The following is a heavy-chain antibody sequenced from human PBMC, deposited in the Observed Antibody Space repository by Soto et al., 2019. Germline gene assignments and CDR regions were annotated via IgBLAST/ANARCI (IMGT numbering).Heavy chain of an antibody. J-gene: IGHJ6*02. CDR2: IDPSDSYS. CDR1: GYSFTSYW. V-gene: IGHV5-10-1*01. Sequence: GESLKISCKGSGYSFTSYWISWVRQMPGKGLEWMGRIDPSDSYSNYSPSFQGHVTISADKSISTAYLQWSSLKASDTAMYYCARRASSHYGMDVWGQGTTVTVSS. CDR3: ARRASSHYGMDV. D-gene: IGHD6-13*01.